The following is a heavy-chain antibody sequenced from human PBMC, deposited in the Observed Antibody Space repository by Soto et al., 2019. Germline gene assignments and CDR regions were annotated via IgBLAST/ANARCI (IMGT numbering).Heavy chain of an antibody. CDR3: ARDKGGYDSYYYYYMDV. CDR1: GFTFSSYW. Sequence: EVQLVESGGGLVQPGGSLRLSCAASGFTFSSYWMHWVRQAPGKGLVWVSRINSDGSSTSYADSVKGRFTISRDNAKNPLYLQMNSLRAEDTAVYYCARDKGGYDSYYYYYMDVWGKGTTVTVSS. D-gene: IGHD5-12*01. J-gene: IGHJ6*03. V-gene: IGHV3-74*01. CDR2: INSDGSST.